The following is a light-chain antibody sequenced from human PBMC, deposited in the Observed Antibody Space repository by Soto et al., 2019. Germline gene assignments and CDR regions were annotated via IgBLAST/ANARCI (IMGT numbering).Light chain of an antibody. CDR1: QSVSSN. Sequence: EIVLTQSPATLSVSPGERTTLSCRASQSVSSNLAWYQQKPGQAPRLLIYGASTRATIIPARFSGSESGTEFTLTISGLQSEDFAVYYYHQYNNWAYTFGQATKVEIK. V-gene: IGKV3-15*01. J-gene: IGKJ1*01. CDR3: HQYNNWAYT. CDR2: GAS.